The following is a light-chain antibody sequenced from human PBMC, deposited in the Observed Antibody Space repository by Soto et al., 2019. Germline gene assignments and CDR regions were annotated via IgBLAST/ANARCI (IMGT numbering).Light chain of an antibody. CDR2: DAS. J-gene: IGKJ1*01. Sequence: EIVLTQSPATLSLSPGERATLSCWASQSVNRYLVWYQQKPGQAPRLLMYDASKRATGIPARFSGSGSGTDFTLTISGLGPEDFAVYYCQQRDIWPWTFGQGTKV. CDR1: QSVNRY. CDR3: QQRDIWPWT. V-gene: IGKV3-11*01.